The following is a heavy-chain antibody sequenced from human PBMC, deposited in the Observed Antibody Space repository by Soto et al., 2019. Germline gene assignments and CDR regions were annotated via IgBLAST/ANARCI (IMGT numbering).Heavy chain of an antibody. D-gene: IGHD3-22*01. V-gene: IGHV1-46*01. CDR1: GYTFTSYY. J-gene: IGHJ4*02. CDR3: ACLATSPSYDSRDYRDY. Sequence: ASVKVSCKASGYTFTSYYMHWVRQAPGQGLERMGIINPSGGSTSYAQKFQGRVTMTRDTSTSTVYMELSSLRSEDTAVYYCACLATSPSYDSRDYRDYWRQPSLVTVCS. CDR2: INPSGGST.